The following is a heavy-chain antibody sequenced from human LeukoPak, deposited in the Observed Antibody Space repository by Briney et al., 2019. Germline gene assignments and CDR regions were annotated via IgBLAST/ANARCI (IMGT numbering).Heavy chain of an antibody. CDR1: GGTFSSYA. D-gene: IGHD3-22*01. J-gene: IGHJ4*02. V-gene: IGHV1-69*13. CDR2: IIPIFGTA. Sequence: SVKVSCKASGGTFSSYAISWVRQAPGQGLEWMGGIIPIFGTANYAQKFQGRVTITADESTSTAYMELSSLRSEDTAVYYCARYRYYYDSSGYYLDYWGQGTLVSVSS. CDR3: ARYRYYYDSSGYYLDY.